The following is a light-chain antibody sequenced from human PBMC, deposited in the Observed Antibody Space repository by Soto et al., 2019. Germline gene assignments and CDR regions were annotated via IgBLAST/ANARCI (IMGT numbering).Light chain of an antibody. J-gene: IGKJ1*01. CDR2: DAS. V-gene: IGKV3-20*01. CDR3: QQYGSSPWT. CDR1: QSVANNY. Sequence: GVSQSPGTLSLSPGARATLSCRASQSVANNYLTWYQQKPGQAPRVLIYDASTRATGIPDRFSGSGSGTDFTLTISSLEPEDFAVYYCQQYGSSPWTFGQGTKVDIK.